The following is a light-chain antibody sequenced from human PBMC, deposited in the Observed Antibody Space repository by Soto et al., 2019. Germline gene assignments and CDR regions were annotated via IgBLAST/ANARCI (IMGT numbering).Light chain of an antibody. Sequence: VLTQPPSASGTPGQRVTISCSGSSSNIGSNTVNWYQQLPGTAPKLLIYSNNQRPSGVPDRFSGSKSGTSASLAISGLQSEDEADYYCAAWDDSLNAVVFGGGTKVPVL. CDR1: SSNIGSNT. V-gene: IGLV1-44*01. CDR2: SNN. J-gene: IGLJ2*01. CDR3: AAWDDSLNAVV.